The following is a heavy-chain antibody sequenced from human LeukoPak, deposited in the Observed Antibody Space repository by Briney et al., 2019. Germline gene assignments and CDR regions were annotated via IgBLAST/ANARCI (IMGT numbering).Heavy chain of an antibody. D-gene: IGHD3-3*02. CDR1: GFTFGDYA. V-gene: IGHV3-49*04. J-gene: IGHJ6*02. Sequence: GGSLRLSCTASGFTFGDYAMSWVRQAPGKGLEWIGFIRSKLYGGTTDYAASVKGRFTISRDDSKNIAYLQMDSLKTEDIGVYYCTRERMAGALRGMDAWGQGTTVTVSS. CDR3: TRERMAGALRGMDA. CDR2: IRSKLYGGTT.